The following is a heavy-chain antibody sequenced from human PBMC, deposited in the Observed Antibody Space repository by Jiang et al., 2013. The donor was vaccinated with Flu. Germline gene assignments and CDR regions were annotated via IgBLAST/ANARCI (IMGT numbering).Heavy chain of an antibody. J-gene: IGHJ4*02. CDR1: GDTSSSYT. CDR3: ARAASCGGDCYFFDS. CDR2: ILPIVGIA. D-gene: IGHD2-21*01. V-gene: IGHV1-69*17. Sequence: QSGAEVKKPGSSVKVSCKASGDTSSSYTIIWVRQAPGQGLEWMGGILPIVGIADYAQQFQGRVTITADKSTSAAYMEFSSLRSEDTAIYYCARAASCGGDCYFFDSWGQGTLVTVSS.